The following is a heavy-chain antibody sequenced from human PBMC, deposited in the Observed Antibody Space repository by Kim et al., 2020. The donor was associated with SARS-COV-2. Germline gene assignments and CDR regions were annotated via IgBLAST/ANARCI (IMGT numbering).Heavy chain of an antibody. D-gene: IGHD2-2*01. J-gene: IGHJ4*02. Sequence: LNSRVTISVDTAKNQFSLKLSSVTAADTAVYYCARGVTQDGVSAAPGGFDYWGQGTLVTVSS. CDR3: ARGVTQDGVSAAPGGFDY. V-gene: IGHV4-30-2*05.